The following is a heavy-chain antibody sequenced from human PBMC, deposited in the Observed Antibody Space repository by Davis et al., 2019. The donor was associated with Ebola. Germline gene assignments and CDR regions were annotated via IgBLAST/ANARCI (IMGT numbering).Heavy chain of an antibody. CDR2: IYYTGTT. CDR1: SYSISSGYY. Sequence: SETLSLTCSVSSYSISSGYYWGWIRQPPGKGLEWIGSIYYTGTTNFNPFLKSRVTLSVHTSENKFSLKLSSVTAADTAVYYCARQESQLHRYYFDSWGQGTLVTVSS. D-gene: IGHD4-23*01. CDR3: ARQESQLHRYYFDS. J-gene: IGHJ4*02. V-gene: IGHV4-38-2*02.